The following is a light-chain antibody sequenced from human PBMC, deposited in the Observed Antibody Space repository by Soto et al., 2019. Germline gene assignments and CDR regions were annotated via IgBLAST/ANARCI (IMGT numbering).Light chain of an antibody. CDR3: QQSYTTVRS. J-gene: IGKJ4*01. CDR2: ASS. V-gene: IGKV1-39*01. CDR1: QSISNF. Sequence: DIQMTQSPSSRSASVGERVTISCRASQSISNFLNWYQQKPGKAPQLLIYASSRLQSRVPPRFSGSGAGTDFTLTISSLQPEDFATYFCQQSYTTVRSFGGGTKVDI.